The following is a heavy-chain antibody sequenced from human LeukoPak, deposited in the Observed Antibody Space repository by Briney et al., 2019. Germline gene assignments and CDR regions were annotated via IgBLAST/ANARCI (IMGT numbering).Heavy chain of an antibody. Sequence: GGSLRLSCAESGFTFTSHWMHWVRQAPGKGLVWVSHISDDGKKTNYADSVKGRFTISRDVAKNTLHLQMDSLRVEDTAVYYCAASFRVTGTTNYYWGQGTMV. CDR2: ISDDGKKT. CDR1: GFTFTSHW. CDR3: AASFRVTGTTNYY. V-gene: IGHV3-74*01. D-gene: IGHD1-20*01. J-gene: IGHJ4*02.